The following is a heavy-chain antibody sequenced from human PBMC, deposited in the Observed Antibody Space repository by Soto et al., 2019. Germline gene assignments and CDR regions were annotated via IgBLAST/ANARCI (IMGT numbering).Heavy chain of an antibody. V-gene: IGHV4-30-4*01. Sequence: PSETLSLTCTVSGGSISSGDYYWSWIRQPPGKGLEWIGYIYYSGSTYYNPSLKSRVTISVDTSKNQFSLKLSSVTAADTAVYYCARGVGVAYGMEVWGQGTMVTVSS. CDR1: GGSISSGDYY. D-gene: IGHD5-12*01. CDR2: IYYSGST. CDR3: ARGVGVAYGMEV. J-gene: IGHJ6*02.